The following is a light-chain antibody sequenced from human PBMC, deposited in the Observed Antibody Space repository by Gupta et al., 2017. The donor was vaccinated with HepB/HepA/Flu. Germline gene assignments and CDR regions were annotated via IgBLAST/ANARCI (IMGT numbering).Light chain of an antibody. V-gene: IGKV3-15*01. Sequence: EIVMTQSPATLSVSPGERATLSCRASQSVGTNLAWYQQKPGQAPRFLIYGASTRTIGIPARFSGSGSGTEFTLTISILQSEDFAVYYCQQYYNWPRSFGQGTKLEIK. CDR2: GAS. J-gene: IGKJ2*04. CDR3: QQYYNWPRS. CDR1: QSVGTN.